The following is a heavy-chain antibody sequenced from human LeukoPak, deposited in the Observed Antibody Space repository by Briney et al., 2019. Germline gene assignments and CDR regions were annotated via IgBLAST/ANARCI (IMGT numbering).Heavy chain of an antibody. J-gene: IGHJ5*02. CDR1: GYTSTDYY. CDR3: ARGSTSTRFDP. V-gene: IGHV1-2*04. Sequence: WASVKVSCKTSGYTSTDYYMHWVRQAPGQGLEWMGWINPNSGGTNYAQKFQGWVTMTRDTSISTAYMELSRLRSDDTAVYYCARGSTSTRFDPWGQGTLVTVSS. CDR2: INPNSGGT. D-gene: IGHD2-2*01.